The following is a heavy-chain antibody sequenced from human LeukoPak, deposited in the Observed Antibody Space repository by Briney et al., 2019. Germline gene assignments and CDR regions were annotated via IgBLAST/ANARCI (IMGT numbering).Heavy chain of an antibody. CDR2: ISGSGSTI. CDR3: AREAVPCDY. V-gene: IGHV3-48*03. CDR1: GFTFSSYE. D-gene: IGHD6-19*01. Sequence: SGGSLRLSCAASGFTFSSYERNWVRQAPGKGLEWVSYISGSGSTIYYADSVKGRFTISRDNAKNSLYLQMNSLRAEDTAVYYCAREAVPCDYWGQGTLVTVSS. J-gene: IGHJ4*02.